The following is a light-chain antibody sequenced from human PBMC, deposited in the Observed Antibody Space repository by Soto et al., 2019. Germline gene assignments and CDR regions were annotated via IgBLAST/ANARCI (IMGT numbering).Light chain of an antibody. V-gene: IGLV2-14*01. CDR2: DVK. J-gene: IGLJ1*01. CDR1: SSDIGGYNS. Sequence: QSALTQPAPISGSPGQSITISCTGSSSDIGGYNSVSWFQQHPGKAPKLLIYDVKRRPSGVSTRFFGSKSGNTASLTISGLLAEDEADYFCGSYTSNTPYVFGAGTKLTVL. CDR3: GSYTSNTPYV.